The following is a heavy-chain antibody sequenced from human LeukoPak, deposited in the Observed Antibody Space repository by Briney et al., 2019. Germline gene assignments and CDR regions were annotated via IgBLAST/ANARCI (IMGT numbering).Heavy chain of an antibody. CDR1: GGTFSSYA. Sequence: ASVKVSCKASGGTFSSYAISWVRQAPGQGLEWMGGIIPIFGTANYAQKFQGRVTITADESTSTAYMELGSLRSEDTAVYYCARDPVPIYCSSTSCPFDPWGQGTLVTVSS. D-gene: IGHD2-2*01. V-gene: IGHV1-69*13. CDR3: ARDPVPIYCSSTSCPFDP. CDR2: IIPIFGTA. J-gene: IGHJ5*02.